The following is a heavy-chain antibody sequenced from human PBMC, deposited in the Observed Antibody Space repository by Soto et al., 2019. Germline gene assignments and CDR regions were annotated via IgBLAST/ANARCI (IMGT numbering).Heavy chain of an antibody. D-gene: IGHD3-22*01. CDR2: IYSGGST. CDR3: ASNYYDSSGYYYFDY. V-gene: IGHV3-53*02. Sequence: EVQLVETGGGLIQPGGSLRLSCAASGFTVSSNYMSWVRQAPGKGLEWVSVIYSGGSTYYADSVKCRFTISRDNSKNTLYLQMNSLRAEDTAVYYCASNYYDSSGYYYFDYWGQGTLVTVSS. CDR1: GFTVSSNY. J-gene: IGHJ4*02.